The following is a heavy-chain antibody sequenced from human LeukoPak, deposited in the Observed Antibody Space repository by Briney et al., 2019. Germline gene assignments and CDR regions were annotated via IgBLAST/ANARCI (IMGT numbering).Heavy chain of an antibody. J-gene: IGHJ6*03. D-gene: IGHD1-26*01. CDR3: ARAVGATSLYYYYYYMDV. CDR1: GYTFTSYD. Sequence: GASVKVSCKASGYTFTSYDINWVRQATGQGLEWMGRMNPNSGNTGYAQKFQGRVTMTRNTSISTAYMELSSLRSEDTAVYYCARAVGATSLYYYYYYMDVWAKGPRSPSP. CDR2: MNPNSGNT. V-gene: IGHV1-8*01.